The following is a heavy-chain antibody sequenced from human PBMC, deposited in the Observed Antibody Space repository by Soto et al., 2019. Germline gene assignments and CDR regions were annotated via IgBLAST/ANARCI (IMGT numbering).Heavy chain of an antibody. D-gene: IGHD3-10*01. Sequence: QVQLVESGGGVVQPGRSLRLCCAASGFTFSSYAMHWVRQAPGKGQEWVAVISYDGSNKYYADSVKGRFTISRDNSKNTLYLQMNSLRAEDTAVYYCARDRPGDISTMVYGGMDVWGQGTTVTVSS. CDR1: GFTFSSYA. J-gene: IGHJ6*02. V-gene: IGHV3-30-3*01. CDR2: ISYDGSNK. CDR3: ARDRPGDISTMVYGGMDV.